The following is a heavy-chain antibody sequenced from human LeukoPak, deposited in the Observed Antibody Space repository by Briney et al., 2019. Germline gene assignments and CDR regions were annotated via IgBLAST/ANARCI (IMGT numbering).Heavy chain of an antibody. J-gene: IGHJ3*02. CDR3: ARYTWGPMIVVEDAFDI. V-gene: IGHV3-21*01. Sequence: GGSLRLSCAASGFTFSSYSMNWVRQAPGKGLEWVSSISSSSSYIYYADSVKGRFTISRDNAKNSLYLQMNSLRAEDTAVYYCARYTWGPMIVVEDAFDIWGQGTMVTVSS. D-gene: IGHD3-22*01. CDR2: ISSSSSYI. CDR1: GFTFSSYS.